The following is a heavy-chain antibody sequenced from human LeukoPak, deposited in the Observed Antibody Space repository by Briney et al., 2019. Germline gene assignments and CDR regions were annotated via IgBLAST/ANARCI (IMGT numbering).Heavy chain of an antibody. J-gene: IGHJ4*02. CDR3: ARSRLRAYFDY. Sequence: GGSLRLSCAASGFTFDDYAMHWVRQAPGKGLEWVSGISWNSGSIGYADSVKGRFTISRDNAKNSLYLQMNSLRAEDTAVYYCARSRLRAYFDYWGQGTLVTVSS. D-gene: IGHD4-17*01. CDR1: GFTFDDYA. CDR2: ISWNSGSI. V-gene: IGHV3-9*01.